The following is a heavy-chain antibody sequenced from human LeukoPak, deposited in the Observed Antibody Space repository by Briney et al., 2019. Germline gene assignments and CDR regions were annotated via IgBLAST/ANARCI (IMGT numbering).Heavy chain of an antibody. CDR2: IYTSGST. J-gene: IGHJ6*03. Sequence: SETLSLTCTVSGGSISSGSYYWSWIRQPAGKGLEWIGRIYTSGSTNYNPSLKSRVTISVDTSKNQFSLKLSSVTAADTAVYYCARARTSPPWVVPAAMYYYYYMDVWGKGTTVTVSS. CDR3: ARARTSPPWVVPAAMYYYYYMDV. CDR1: GGSISSGSYY. V-gene: IGHV4-61*02. D-gene: IGHD2-2*01.